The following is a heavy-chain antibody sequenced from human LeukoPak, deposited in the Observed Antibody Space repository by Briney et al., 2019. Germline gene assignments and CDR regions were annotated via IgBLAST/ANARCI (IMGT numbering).Heavy chain of an antibody. CDR3: TRGQWLPVFDF. Sequence: TSETLSLTCSVSGGFNTHYYWSWIRQPPGKGLEWIGYIYHSGSTNYNPSLKSRVTISVDTSKNHFSPKLSSVTAADTAVYYCTRGQWLPVFDFWGQGTLVTVSS. CDR2: IYHSGST. V-gene: IGHV4-59*01. D-gene: IGHD3-22*01. J-gene: IGHJ4*02. CDR1: GGFNTHYY.